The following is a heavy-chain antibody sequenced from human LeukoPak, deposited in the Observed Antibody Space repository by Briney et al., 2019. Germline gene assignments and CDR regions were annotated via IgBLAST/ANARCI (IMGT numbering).Heavy chain of an antibody. CDR3: AKSYKGYCSGSSCPDY. CDR2: IYYSGST. Sequence: SETLSLTCTASGGSVSSGSYYWSWIRPPPGKGLEWIGYIYYSGSTNYNPSLKSRVTISVDTSKNQFSLKLSSVTAADTAVYYCAKSYKGYCSGSSCPDYWGQGTLVTVSS. V-gene: IGHV4-61*01. D-gene: IGHD2-15*01. J-gene: IGHJ4*02. CDR1: GGSVSSGSYY.